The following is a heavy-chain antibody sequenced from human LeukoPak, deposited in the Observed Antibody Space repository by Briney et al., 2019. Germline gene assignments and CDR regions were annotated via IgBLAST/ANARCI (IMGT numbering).Heavy chain of an antibody. CDR1: GYRFTSYW. V-gene: IGHV3-30*02. Sequence: PGESLKISCRGSGYRFTSYWIGWVRQAPGKGLEWVAFIHYDGSDKYYADSVKGRFTISRDNSKNTLYLQMNSLRAEDTAVYYCAKDLGNSFDYWGQGTLVTVSS. D-gene: IGHD4-23*01. CDR2: IHYDGSDK. J-gene: IGHJ4*02. CDR3: AKDLGNSFDY.